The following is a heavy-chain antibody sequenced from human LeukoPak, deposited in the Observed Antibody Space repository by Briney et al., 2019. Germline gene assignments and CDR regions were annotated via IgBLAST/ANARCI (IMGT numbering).Heavy chain of an antibody. CDR1: GGSISSYY. D-gene: IGHD2-15*01. CDR2: IYTSGST. V-gene: IGHV4-4*07. Sequence: SETLSLTCTVSGGSISSYYWSWIRQPAGKGLEWIGRIYTSGSTNYNPSLKSRVTMSVDTSKNQFSLKLSSVTAADTAVYYCAREQRKLQAKYCSGGSCYKSRAFDIWGQGTMVTVSS. J-gene: IGHJ3*02. CDR3: AREQRKLQAKYCSGGSCYKSRAFDI.